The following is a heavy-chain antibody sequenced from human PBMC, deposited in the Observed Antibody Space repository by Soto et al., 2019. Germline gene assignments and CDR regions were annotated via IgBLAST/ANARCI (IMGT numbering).Heavy chain of an antibody. CDR3: ARDGSNNPGFNYGMDV. J-gene: IGHJ6*02. D-gene: IGHD6-13*01. CDR1: GFTFRSNG. CDR2: IWSDGSNK. Sequence: QVHVVESGGGVVQPGRSLRLSCTASGFTFRSNGMHWVRQAPGKGLEWVAVIWSDGSNKYYADSVKGRFTIFRDNSKSSLYLEMNGLRAEDTAVCYWARDGSNNPGFNYGMDVWGQGTPVTVSS. V-gene: IGHV3-33*01.